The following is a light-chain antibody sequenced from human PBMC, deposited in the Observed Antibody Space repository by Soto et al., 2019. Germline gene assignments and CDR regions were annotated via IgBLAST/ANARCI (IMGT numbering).Light chain of an antibody. Sequence: DIQMTQSPSTLSASVGDRVTITCRASQSISSWLAWYQQKPGKATKLLIYDASSLESGVPSRFSGSGSGTEFTLTISSLQPYDFATYYCQQYNSYSPTFGQGTKVDIK. CDR1: QSISSW. CDR2: DAS. V-gene: IGKV1-5*01. J-gene: IGKJ1*01. CDR3: QQYNSYSPT.